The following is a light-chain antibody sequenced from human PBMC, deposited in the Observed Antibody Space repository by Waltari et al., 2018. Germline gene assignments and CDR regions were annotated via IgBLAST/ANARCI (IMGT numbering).Light chain of an antibody. CDR3: LLKYSGSRV. CDR2: DTT. V-gene: IGLV7-46*01. Sequence: QAVVTQEPSLTVSPGGTVTLTCGSSTGAVTSGPFPSWFQHKPGPPPRALISDTTNKHSWTPARFSGSLLGGKAALTLSGAQPEDEADYYCLLKYSGSRVFGGGTKLTVL. CDR1: TGAVTSGPF. J-gene: IGLJ2*01.